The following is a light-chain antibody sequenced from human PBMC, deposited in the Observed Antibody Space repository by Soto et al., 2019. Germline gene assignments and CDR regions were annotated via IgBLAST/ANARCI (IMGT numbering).Light chain of an antibody. CDR1: QLIDNW. CDR3: QQYNGYPWT. V-gene: IGKV1-5*03. Sequence: DIQMTQSPSTLSASLGDRVTITCRASQLIDNWLAWYQQKPGKAPNLLIYKASTLESGVPSRFSGSGSGTEFTLTISSLQPVDFATYYCQQYNGYPWTFGQGTKVEIK. CDR2: KAS. J-gene: IGKJ1*01.